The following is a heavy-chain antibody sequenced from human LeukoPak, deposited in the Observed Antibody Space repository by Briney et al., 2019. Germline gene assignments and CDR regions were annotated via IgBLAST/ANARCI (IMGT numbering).Heavy chain of an antibody. CDR2: IYTSGST. D-gene: IGHD3-10*01. J-gene: IGHJ4*02. CDR1: GGSISSYY. V-gene: IGHV4-4*07. CDR3: ARDPGGDGSGSWGS. Sequence: SETLSLTCTVSGGSISSYYWSWIRQPAGKGLEWIGRIYTSGSTNYNPSLKSRVTISVAKSKNQFSLKLSSVTAADTAVYYCARDPGGDGSGSWGSWGQGTLVTVSS.